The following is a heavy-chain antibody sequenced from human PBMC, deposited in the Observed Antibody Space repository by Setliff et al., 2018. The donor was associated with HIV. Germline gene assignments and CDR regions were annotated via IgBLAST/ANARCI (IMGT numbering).Heavy chain of an antibody. Sequence: ASVKVSCKASGYTFTSYDINWVRQATGQGLEWMGWMNPNSGNTGYAQKFQGRVTMTRNTSISTAYMELSSLRSEDTAVYYGARALPYDSSGYYFVGWFDPWGQGTLVTVSS. CDR2: MNPNSGNT. CDR1: GYTFTSYD. V-gene: IGHV1-8*02. D-gene: IGHD3-22*01. J-gene: IGHJ5*02. CDR3: ARALPYDSSGYYFVGWFDP.